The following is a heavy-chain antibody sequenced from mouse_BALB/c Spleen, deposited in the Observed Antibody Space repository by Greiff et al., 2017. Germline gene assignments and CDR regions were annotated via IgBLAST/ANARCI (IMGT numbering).Heavy chain of an antibody. CDR2: ISNLAYSI. CDR3: ARDYRYGAMDY. Sequence: DVKLVESGGGLVQPGGSRKLSCAASGFTFSDYGMAWVRQAPGKGPEWVAFISNLAYSIYYADTVTGRFTISRENAKNTLYLEMSSLRSEDTAMYYCARDYRYGAMDYWGQGTSVTVSS. J-gene: IGHJ4*01. D-gene: IGHD2-14*01. CDR1: GFTFSDYG. V-gene: IGHV5-15*02.